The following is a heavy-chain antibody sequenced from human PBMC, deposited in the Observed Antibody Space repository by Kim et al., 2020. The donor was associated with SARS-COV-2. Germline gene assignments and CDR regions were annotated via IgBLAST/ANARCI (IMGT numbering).Heavy chain of an antibody. D-gene: IGHD3-10*01. V-gene: IGHV3-66*01. J-gene: IGHJ4*02. CDR2: IYSGGST. CDR1: GFTVSSNY. Sequence: GGSLRLSCAASGFTVSSNYMSWVRQAPGKGLEWVSVIYSGGSTYYADSVKGRFTISRDNSKNTLYLQMNSPRAEDTAVYYCARAISTDVTMVRGDYWGQGTLVTVSS. CDR3: ARAISTDVTMVRGDY.